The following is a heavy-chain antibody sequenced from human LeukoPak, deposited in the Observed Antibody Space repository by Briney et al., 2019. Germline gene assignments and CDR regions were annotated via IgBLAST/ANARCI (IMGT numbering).Heavy chain of an antibody. Sequence: PSETLSLTXTVSGGSISSYYWSWIRQPPGKGLEWIGYIYYSGSTNYNPSLKSRVTISVDTSKNQFSLKLSSVTAADTAVYYCARVGPYYDILTGYYRKDAFDIWGQGTMVTVSS. V-gene: IGHV4-59*01. CDR1: GGSISSYY. J-gene: IGHJ3*02. CDR2: IYYSGST. CDR3: ARVGPYYDILTGYYRKDAFDI. D-gene: IGHD3-9*01.